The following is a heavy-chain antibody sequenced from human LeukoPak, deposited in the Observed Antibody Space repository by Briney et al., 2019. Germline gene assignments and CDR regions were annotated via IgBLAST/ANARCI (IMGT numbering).Heavy chain of an antibody. D-gene: IGHD4-17*01. CDR1: GGSISSYY. CDR3: ARGGPVRYFDY. Sequence: SETLSLTCTVSGGSISSYYWSWIRQPPGKGLEWIGYIYYSGSTNYNPSLKSRVTISVDTSKNQFSLKLSSVTAADTAVYYCARGGPVRYFDYWGQGTLVTVSS. J-gene: IGHJ4*02. CDR2: IYYSGST. V-gene: IGHV4-59*12.